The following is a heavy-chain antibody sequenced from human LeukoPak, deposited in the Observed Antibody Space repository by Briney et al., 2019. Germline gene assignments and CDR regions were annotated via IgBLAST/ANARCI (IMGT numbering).Heavy chain of an antibody. CDR1: GFTFSSYS. V-gene: IGHV3-21*01. J-gene: IGHJ4*02. CDR3: ARDIPTYYDFWSGYQYYFDY. D-gene: IGHD3-3*01. Sequence: GGSLRLSCAASGFTFSSYSMNWVRQAPGKGLEWVSSIGSSSSYIYYADSVKGRFTISRDNAKNSLYLQMNSLRAEDTAVYYCARDIPTYYDFWSGYQYYFDYWGQGTLVTVSS. CDR2: IGSSSSYI.